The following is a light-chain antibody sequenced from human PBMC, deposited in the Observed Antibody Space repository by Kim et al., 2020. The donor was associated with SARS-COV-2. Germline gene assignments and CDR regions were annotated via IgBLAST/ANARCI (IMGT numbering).Light chain of an antibody. V-gene: IGKV3-15*01. CDR1: QSIGTN. Sequence: SPGERATRSCRASQSIGTNIAWYQQKPGQAPRLLMYDVSTRATDVPARFSGSGSGTEFTLTISSLQSEDLAIYHCQQYNRWFALSFGGGTKVDIK. CDR2: DVS. J-gene: IGKJ4*01. CDR3: QQYNRWFALS.